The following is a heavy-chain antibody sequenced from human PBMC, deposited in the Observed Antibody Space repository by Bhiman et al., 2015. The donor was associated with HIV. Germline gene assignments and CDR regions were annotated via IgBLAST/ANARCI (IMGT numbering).Heavy chain of an antibody. J-gene: IGHJ6*02. CDR3: ARDRGYSYALNYMDV. CDR2: ISSSGSTI. V-gene: IGHV3-48*03. Sequence: EVQLVESGGAVVQPGGSLRLSCAASGFTFSSDEMNWVRQAPGKGLEWVSYISSSGSTIYYADSVKGRFTISRDNAKNSLYLQMNSLRAEDTAVYYCARDRGYSYALNYMDVWGQGPRSPSP. D-gene: IGHD5-18*01. CDR1: GFTFSSDE.